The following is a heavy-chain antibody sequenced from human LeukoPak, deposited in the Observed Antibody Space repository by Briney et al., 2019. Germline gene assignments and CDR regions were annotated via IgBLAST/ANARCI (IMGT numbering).Heavy chain of an antibody. CDR1: GYSFTTYW. V-gene: IGHV5-51*01. D-gene: IGHD1/OR15-1a*01. CDR3: ATSESQTRFDY. Sequence: GESLKISCKGSGYSFTTYWIGWVRQMPGKGLEWIGIIFPGDSDTTYSPSLQGQVTIAADKSINTAYLQWSSLRASDTAMYYCATSESQTRFDYWGQGTPVTVSS. J-gene: IGHJ4*02. CDR2: IFPGDSDT.